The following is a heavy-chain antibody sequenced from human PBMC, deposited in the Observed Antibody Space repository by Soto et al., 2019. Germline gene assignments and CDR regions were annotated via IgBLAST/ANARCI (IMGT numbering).Heavy chain of an antibody. CDR2: ISGSGGST. Sequence: PGGSLRLSCAASGFTFSSYAMSWVRQAPGKGLEWVSAISGSGGSTYYADSVKGRFTISRDNSKNTLYLQMNSLRAEDTAVYYCAKPRREASSIAAHYYYYYGMDVWGQGTTVTVSS. CDR1: GFTFSSYA. J-gene: IGHJ6*02. CDR3: AKPRREASSIAAHYYYYYGMDV. V-gene: IGHV3-23*01. D-gene: IGHD6-6*01.